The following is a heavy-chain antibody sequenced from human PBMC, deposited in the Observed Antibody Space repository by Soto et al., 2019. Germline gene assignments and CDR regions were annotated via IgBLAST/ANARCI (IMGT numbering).Heavy chain of an antibody. CDR3: TRASSLDFDL. D-gene: IGHD3-16*01. CDR2: IRRNAYGGTT. V-gene: IGHV3-49*04. Sequence: SLRLSCTTSGFTFGDYALSWVRQAPGKGLEWVGFIRRNAYGGTTDYAASVKGRFTISRDDSKSIAYLQMNSLRTEDTALYYCTRASSLDFDLWGQGTLVTVSS. J-gene: IGHJ4*02. CDR1: GFTFGDYA.